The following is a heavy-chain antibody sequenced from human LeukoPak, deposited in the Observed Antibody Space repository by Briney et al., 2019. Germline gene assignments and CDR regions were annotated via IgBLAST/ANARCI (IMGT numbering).Heavy chain of an antibody. CDR3: ARDPGVFYDSSGF. J-gene: IGHJ4*02. Sequence: SGGSLRLSCAASGFTFSIYAMHWVRQAPCKGLEWVSYISSSSSSIYYADSVKGRFTISRDNAKNSLYLQMNSLRAEDTAVYYCARDPGVFYDSSGFWGQGTLVTVSS. CDR2: ISSSSSSI. CDR1: GFTFSIYA. V-gene: IGHV3-21*05. D-gene: IGHD3-22*01.